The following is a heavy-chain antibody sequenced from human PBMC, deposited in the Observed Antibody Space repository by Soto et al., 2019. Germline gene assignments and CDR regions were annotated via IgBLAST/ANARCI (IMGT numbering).Heavy chain of an antibody. CDR2: INHSGST. J-gene: IGHJ6*02. Sequence: QVQLQQWGAGLLKPSETLSLTCAVYGVSFSGYYWSWIRQPPGKGLEWIGEINHSGSTNYNPSLKSRVTISVNTSKNQSSRKLSTVSAADMAVYYCARGLGYCSAGSCYVYGMDVWGQGTTVTVSS. V-gene: IGHV4-34*01. D-gene: IGHD2-15*01. CDR3: ARGLGYCSAGSCYVYGMDV. CDR1: GVSFSGYY.